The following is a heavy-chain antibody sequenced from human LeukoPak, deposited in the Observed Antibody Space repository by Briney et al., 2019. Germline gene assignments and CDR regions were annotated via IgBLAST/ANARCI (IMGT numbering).Heavy chain of an antibody. Sequence: GGSLRLSCAPSGFIFSNYWMSWVRQAPGKGLEWVANIKQDGSEKYYVDSVKGRFTISRDNAKNSLYLQMNSLRAEDTALYYCVRMTYYFDTWGQGILVTVSS. J-gene: IGHJ4*02. CDR1: GFIFSNYW. CDR3: VRMTYYFDT. V-gene: IGHV3-7*01. CDR2: IKQDGSEK.